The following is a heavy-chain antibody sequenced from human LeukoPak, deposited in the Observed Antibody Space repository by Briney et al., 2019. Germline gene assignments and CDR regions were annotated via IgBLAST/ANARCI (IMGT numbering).Heavy chain of an antibody. CDR1: GFTFSNVW. J-gene: IGHJ4*02. CDR3: APDLRGSDWSRDD. CDR2: IKSKSDGETT. Sequence: GGSLRLSCAASGFTFSNVWMSWVRQAPGKGLEWVGRIKSKSDGETTDYAAPMKGRFIISRDDSKNTLYLQMNSLKSEDTAVYYCAPDLRGSDWSRDDWGQGTLVTVSS. V-gene: IGHV3-15*01. D-gene: IGHD3-9*01.